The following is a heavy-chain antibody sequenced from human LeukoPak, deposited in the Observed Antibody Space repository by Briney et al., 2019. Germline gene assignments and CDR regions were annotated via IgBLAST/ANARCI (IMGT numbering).Heavy chain of an antibody. CDR2: INPSSGGT. J-gene: IGHJ4*02. V-gene: IGHV1-2*06. CDR1: GYTFTGYY. CDR3: ARSVYYYDSSGPNY. Sequence: ASVKVSCKASGYTFTGYYMHWVRQAPGQGLEWMGRINPSSGGTNCAQKFQGRVTMTRDTSISTAYMELSRLRSDDTAVYYCARSVYYYDSSGPNYWGQGTLVTVSS. D-gene: IGHD3-22*01.